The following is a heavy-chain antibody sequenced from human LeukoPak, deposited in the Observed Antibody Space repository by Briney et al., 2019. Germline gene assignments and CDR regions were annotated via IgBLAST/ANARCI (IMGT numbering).Heavy chain of an antibody. CDR3: ARVAPHRRLSNGWYYFDY. D-gene: IGHD6-19*01. Sequence: ASVKVSCKASGYIFTNYAISWVRQAPGQGLEWMGWISGYNGNTNYAQKLQGRVTMTTDTSTSTAYMELRSLRSDDTAVYYCARVAPHRRLSNGWYYFDYWGQGTLVTASS. CDR2: ISGYNGNT. J-gene: IGHJ4*02. CDR1: GYIFTNYA. V-gene: IGHV1-18*01.